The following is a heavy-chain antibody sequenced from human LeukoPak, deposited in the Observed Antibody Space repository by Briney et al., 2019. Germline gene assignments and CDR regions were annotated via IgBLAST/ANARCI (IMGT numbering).Heavy chain of an antibody. J-gene: IGHJ5*02. CDR3: AKATGTLGT. V-gene: IGHV3-30*04. Sequence: GGSLRLSCAASGFTFSSYAMHWVRQAPGKGLEWVAVISYDGSNKYYADSVKGRFTISRDNSKNTLYLQMNSLTVEDMAIYYCAKATGTLGTWGQGTLVTVSS. CDR2: ISYDGSNK. CDR1: GFTFSSYA. D-gene: IGHD1-1*01.